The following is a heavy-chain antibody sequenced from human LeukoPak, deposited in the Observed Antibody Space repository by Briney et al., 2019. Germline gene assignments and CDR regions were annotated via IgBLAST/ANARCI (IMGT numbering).Heavy chain of an antibody. V-gene: IGHV3-9*01. CDR3: AREGSARGATNY. Sequence: GRSLRLSCAASGFTFDDYAMHWVRQAPGKGLEWVSGISWNSGSIGYADSVKGRFTVSRDNAKNSLYLQMNSLRAEDTAVYYCAREGSARGATNYWGQGTLVTVSS. CDR2: ISWNSGSI. J-gene: IGHJ4*02. CDR1: GFTFDDYA. D-gene: IGHD1-26*01.